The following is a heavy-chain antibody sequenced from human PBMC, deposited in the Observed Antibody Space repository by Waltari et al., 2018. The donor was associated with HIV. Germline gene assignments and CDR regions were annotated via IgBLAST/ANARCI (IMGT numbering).Heavy chain of an antibody. D-gene: IGHD1-26*01. CDR3: ARDPRGSWGAFDI. V-gene: IGHV1-2*02. J-gene: IGHJ3*02. Sequence: QVQPVQSGAAVKTHGAPVTVSCKATGYTFTGYYTHWVRRAPGQGLEWMGWINPNSGGTNYAQKFQGRVTMTRDTSISTAYMELNSLRSDDTAVYYCARDPRGSWGAFDIWGQGTMVTVSS. CDR2: INPNSGGT. CDR1: GYTFTGYY.